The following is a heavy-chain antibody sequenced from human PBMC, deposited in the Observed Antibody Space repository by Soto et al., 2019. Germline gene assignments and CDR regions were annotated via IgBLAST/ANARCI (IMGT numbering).Heavy chain of an antibody. CDR1: GFTFSSYS. V-gene: IGHV3-48*02. CDR2: ISSSSSTI. J-gene: IGHJ4*02. Sequence: GGSLRLSCAASGFTFSSYSMNWVRQAPGKGLEWVSYISSSSSTIYYADSVKGRFTISRDNAKNSLYLQMNSLRDEDTAVYYCARDSPLSDFWSGYLDYWGQGTLVTVSS. CDR3: ARDSPLSDFWSGYLDY. D-gene: IGHD3-3*01.